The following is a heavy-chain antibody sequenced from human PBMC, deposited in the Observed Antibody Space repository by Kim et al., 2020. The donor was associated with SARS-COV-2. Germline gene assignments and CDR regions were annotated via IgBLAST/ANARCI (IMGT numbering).Heavy chain of an antibody. Sequence: SETLSLTCTVSGGSISSSSYYWGWIRQPPGKGLEWIGSIYYSGSTYYNPSLKSRVTISVDTSKNQFSLKLSSVTAADTAVYYCASPGPPLYSSSWYYFDYWGQGTLVTVSS. CDR2: IYYSGST. V-gene: IGHV4-39*07. CDR3: ASPGPPLYSSSWYYFDY. J-gene: IGHJ4*02. CDR1: GGSISSSSYY. D-gene: IGHD6-13*01.